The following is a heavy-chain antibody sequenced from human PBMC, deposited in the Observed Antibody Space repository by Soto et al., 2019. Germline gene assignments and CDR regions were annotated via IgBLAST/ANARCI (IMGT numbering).Heavy chain of an antibody. J-gene: IGHJ6*03. CDR2: IYPGDSDT. CDR1: GYSFTSYW. Sequence: PGESLKISCKGSGYSFTSYWIGWVRQMPGKGLEWMGIIYPGDSDTRYSPSFQGQVTISADKSISTAYLQWSSLKASDTAMYYCASHYGDPNYHYYQMDVSGKGTTVTVSS. D-gene: IGHD4-17*01. CDR3: ASHYGDPNYHYYQMDV. V-gene: IGHV5-51*01.